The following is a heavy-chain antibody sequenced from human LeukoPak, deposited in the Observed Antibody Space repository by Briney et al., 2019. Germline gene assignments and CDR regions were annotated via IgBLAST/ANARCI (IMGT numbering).Heavy chain of an antibody. CDR2: ISGSGGST. V-gene: IGHV3-23*01. D-gene: IGHD2-2*01. Sequence: GGSLRLSCAASGFTFSSYAMSWVRQAPGKGLEWVSAISGSGGSTYYADSVKGRFTISRDNSKNTLYLQMNSLRAEDTAVYYCAKDLPDIVVLPAAEVAFDIWGQGTMVTVSS. CDR3: AKDLPDIVVLPAAEVAFDI. J-gene: IGHJ3*02. CDR1: GFTFSSYA.